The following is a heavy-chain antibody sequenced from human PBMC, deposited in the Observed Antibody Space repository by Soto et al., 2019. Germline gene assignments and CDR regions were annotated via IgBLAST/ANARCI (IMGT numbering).Heavy chain of an antibody. J-gene: IGHJ5*02. D-gene: IGHD3-9*01. CDR2: IYSGGST. V-gene: IGHV3-66*01. CDR3: ARVIGYYDILTGFPNWFDP. CDR1: GFTVSSNY. Sequence: GGSLRLSCAASGFTVSSNYMSWVRQAPGKGLEWVSVIYSGGSTYYADSVKGRFTSSRANSKNTLYLQMNSLRAEDTAVYYCARVIGYYDILTGFPNWFDPWGQGTLVTVSS.